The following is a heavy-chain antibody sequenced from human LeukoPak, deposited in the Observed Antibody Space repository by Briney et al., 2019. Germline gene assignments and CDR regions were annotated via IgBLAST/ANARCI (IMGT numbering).Heavy chain of an antibody. J-gene: IGHJ3*02. CDR2: IWYDGSNK. Sequence: GGSLRLSRAASGFTFSSYGMHWVRQAPGKGLEWVAVIWYDGSNKYYADSVKGRFTISRDNSKNTLYLQMNSLRAEDTAVYYCAREYAAFDIWGQGTMVTVSS. CDR1: GFTFSSYG. CDR3: AREYAAFDI. V-gene: IGHV3-33*01.